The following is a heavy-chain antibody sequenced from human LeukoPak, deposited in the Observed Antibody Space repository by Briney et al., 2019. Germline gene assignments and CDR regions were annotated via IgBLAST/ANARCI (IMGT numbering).Heavy chain of an antibody. V-gene: IGHV1-69*13. Sequence: SVKVSCTASGGTFSSYAISWVRQAPGQGLEWMGGIIPIFGTANYAQKFQGRVTITADESTSTAYMELSSLRSEDTAVYYCARDGVQEWTGGLTIYNWFDPWGQGTLVTVSS. D-gene: IGHD3-3*01. CDR3: ARDGVQEWTGGLTIYNWFDP. J-gene: IGHJ5*02. CDR2: IIPIFGTA. CDR1: GGTFSSYA.